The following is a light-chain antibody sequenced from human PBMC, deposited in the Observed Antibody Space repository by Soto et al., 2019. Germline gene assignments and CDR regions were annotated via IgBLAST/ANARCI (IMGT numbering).Light chain of an antibody. Sequence: EIVLTQSPATLSLSPGERATLSCRASQSVRSYLAWYQHKPGQAPRLLIADASNRATGIPARFSGSGSGTDFTLTISYLEPEYFAVYYCQQRSNWPLTFGGGTKVEI. J-gene: IGKJ4*01. CDR1: QSVRSY. CDR3: QQRSNWPLT. CDR2: DAS. V-gene: IGKV3-11*01.